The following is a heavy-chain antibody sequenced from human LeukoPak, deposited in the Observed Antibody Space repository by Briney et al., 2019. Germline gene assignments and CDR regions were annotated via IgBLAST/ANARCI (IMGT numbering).Heavy chain of an antibody. CDR2: ISGSGGST. D-gene: IGHD6-19*01. J-gene: IGHJ4*02. CDR1: GFTFSSYA. CDR3: AKDHREQWLVLRYYFDY. V-gene: IGHV3-23*01. Sequence: GGSLRLSCAASGFTFSSYAMSWVRQAPGKGLEWVSAISGSGGSTYYADSVKGRFTISRDNSKNTLYLQMNSLRAEDTAVYYCAKDHREQWLVLRYYFDYWGQGTLVTVSS.